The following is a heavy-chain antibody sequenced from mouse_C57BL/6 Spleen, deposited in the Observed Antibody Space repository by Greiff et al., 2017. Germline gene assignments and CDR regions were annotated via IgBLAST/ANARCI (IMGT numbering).Heavy chain of an antibody. CDR3: ASQIYYGNFYYAMDY. CDR1: GYAFSSSW. D-gene: IGHD2-1*01. V-gene: IGHV1-82*01. Sequence: QVQLQQSGPELVKPGASVKISCKASGYAFSSSWMNWVKQRPGKGLEWIGRIYPGDGDTNYNGKFKGKATLTADKSSSTAYMQLSSLTSEDSAVYFGASQIYYGNFYYAMDYWGQGTSVTVSS. CDR2: IYPGDGDT. J-gene: IGHJ4*01.